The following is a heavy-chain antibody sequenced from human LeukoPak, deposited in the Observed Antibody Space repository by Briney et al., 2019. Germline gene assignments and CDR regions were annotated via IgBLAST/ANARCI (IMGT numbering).Heavy chain of an antibody. Sequence: PSETLSLTCTVSGSSISSYYWSWIRQPPGKGLEWIGYIYYSGSTNYNPSLKSRVTISVDTSKNQFSLKLSSVTAADTAVYYCARTDRYSSGWHFDYWGQGTLVTVSS. CDR1: GSSISSYY. CDR3: ARTDRYSSGWHFDY. D-gene: IGHD6-19*01. J-gene: IGHJ4*02. V-gene: IGHV4-59*01. CDR2: IYYSGST.